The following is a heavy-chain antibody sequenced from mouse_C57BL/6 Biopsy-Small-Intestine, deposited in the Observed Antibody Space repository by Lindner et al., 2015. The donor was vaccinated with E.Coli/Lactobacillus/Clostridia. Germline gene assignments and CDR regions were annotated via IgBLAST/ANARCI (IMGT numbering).Heavy chain of an antibody. V-gene: IGHV1-20*01. CDR2: INPYNGDT. CDR1: GYSFTGYF. CDR3: ARHYDYTRAYFTY. Sequence: VQLQESGPELVKPGASVKMSCKASGYSFTGYFMNWVKQSHGRSLEWIGRINPYNGDTFYNQKFEGKATLTVDKSSSTAHMELRSLTSEDSALYYCARHYDYTRAYFTYWGQGTLITVSA. J-gene: IGHJ3*01. D-gene: IGHD2-4*01.